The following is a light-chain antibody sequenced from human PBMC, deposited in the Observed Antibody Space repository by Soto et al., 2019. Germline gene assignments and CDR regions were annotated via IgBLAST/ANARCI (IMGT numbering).Light chain of an antibody. J-gene: IGKJ1*01. CDR3: QQRGHSSWT. Sequence: EIVLTQSPAPLSLSPGERATLSCRSSQSLRGNYLAWYQQKPGQAPRLLIYGASSRATGIPDRFSGSGSGTDFTLTISRLEPEDVAVYYCQQRGHSSWTLGQGTKVDIK. CDR2: GAS. V-gene: IGKV3D-20*02. CDR1: QSLRGNY.